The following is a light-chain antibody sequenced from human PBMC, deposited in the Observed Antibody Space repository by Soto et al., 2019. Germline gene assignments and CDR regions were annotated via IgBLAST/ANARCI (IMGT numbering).Light chain of an antibody. J-gene: IGKJ5*01. V-gene: IGKV3-20*01. Sequence: EIVLTQSPGTLSLSPGERVTLSLRAIQSFSGNYLTWYQHKPGQAPRLLIYGSYHRATGIPDRFSGSGSGTDFSLTITRLEPEDFAVYYCQQYGDSLSITFGQGTRLEIK. CDR1: QSFSGNY. CDR3: QQYGDSLSIT. CDR2: GSY.